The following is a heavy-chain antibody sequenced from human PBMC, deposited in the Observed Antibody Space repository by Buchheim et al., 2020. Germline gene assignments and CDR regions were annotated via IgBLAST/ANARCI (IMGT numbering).Heavy chain of an antibody. V-gene: IGHV3-30*18. Sequence: QVQLVESGGGVVQPGRSLRLSCAASGFTFSSYGMHWVRQAPGKGLEWVAVISYDGSNKYYADSVKGRFTISRDNSKNTLYLQMNSLRAEDTAVYYCAKVDGEQWLVPGGVDYWGQGTL. CDR3: AKVDGEQWLVPGGVDY. D-gene: IGHD6-19*01. CDR1: GFTFSSYG. J-gene: IGHJ4*02. CDR2: ISYDGSNK.